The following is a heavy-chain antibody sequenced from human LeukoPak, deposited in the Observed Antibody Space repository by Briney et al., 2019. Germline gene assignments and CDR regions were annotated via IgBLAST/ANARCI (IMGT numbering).Heavy chain of an antibody. CDR3: AKDGYDILTGYFGDDY. J-gene: IGHJ4*02. Sequence: GGSLRLSCAASGFTFSSYGLHWVRQAPGQGLEWVAFISYDGSNKDYADSVKGRFTISRDNSKNTLYLQMNSLRAEDTAVYYCAKDGYDILTGYFGDDYWGQGTLVTVSS. CDR2: ISYDGSNK. D-gene: IGHD3-9*01. CDR1: GFTFSSYG. V-gene: IGHV3-30*18.